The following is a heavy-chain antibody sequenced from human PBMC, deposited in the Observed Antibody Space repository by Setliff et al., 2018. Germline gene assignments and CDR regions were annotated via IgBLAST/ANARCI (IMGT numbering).Heavy chain of an antibody. CDR3: ARGSSSGYYFDY. Sequence: ASVKVSCKASGYTFTSYAMHWVRQAPGQRLEWMGWINAGNGNTKYSQKFQGRVTITRDTSASTAYMELSSRRSEDTAVYYCARGSSSGYYFDYWGQGTLVTVSS. V-gene: IGHV1-3*01. D-gene: IGHD6-6*01. J-gene: IGHJ4*02. CDR1: GYTFTSYA. CDR2: INAGNGNT.